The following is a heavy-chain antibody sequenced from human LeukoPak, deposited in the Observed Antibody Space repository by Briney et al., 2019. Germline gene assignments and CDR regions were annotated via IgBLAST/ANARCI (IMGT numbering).Heavy chain of an antibody. CDR3: AGGTDVTQSDV. D-gene: IGHD2-21*02. J-gene: IGHJ6*04. CDR2: ISGSGGST. CDR1: ELTFSSYA. V-gene: IGHV3-23*01. Sequence: PGGTLRLSCAASELTFSSYAMNWVRQAPGKGLEWVSGISGSGGSTYYADSVKGRFTISRDNSKNSLYLQMNSLRAEDTAVYYCAGGTDVTQSDVWGKGTTVTVSS.